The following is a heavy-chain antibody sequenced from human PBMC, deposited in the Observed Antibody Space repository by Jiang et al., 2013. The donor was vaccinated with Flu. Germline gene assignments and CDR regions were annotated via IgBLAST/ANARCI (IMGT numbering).Heavy chain of an antibody. D-gene: IGHD4-17*01. CDR3: ARYYGAPFDY. J-gene: IGHJ4*02. Sequence: GKGLEWIGEIYHSGSTNYNLSLKSRVAISVDKSKNQFSLKLGSVTAADTAVYYCARYYGAPFDYWGQGTLVTVSS. V-gene: IGHV4-4*02. CDR2: IYHSGST.